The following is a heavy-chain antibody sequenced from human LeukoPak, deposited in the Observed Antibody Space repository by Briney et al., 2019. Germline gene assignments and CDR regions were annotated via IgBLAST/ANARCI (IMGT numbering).Heavy chain of an antibody. CDR2: IYYSGST. V-gene: IGHV4-39*01. Sequence: SETLSLTCTVSGGSISSSSYYWGWIRQPPGKGLEWIGSIYYSGSTYYNPSLKSRVTISVDTSKNQLSLKLSSVTAADTAVYYCARLRTGFWSGYPQYNWFDPWGQGTLVTVSS. J-gene: IGHJ5*02. CDR1: GGSISSSSYY. CDR3: ARLRTGFWSGYPQYNWFDP. D-gene: IGHD3-3*01.